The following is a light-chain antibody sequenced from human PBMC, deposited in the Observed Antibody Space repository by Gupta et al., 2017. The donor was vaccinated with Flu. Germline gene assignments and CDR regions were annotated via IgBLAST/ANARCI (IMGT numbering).Light chain of an antibody. CDR1: SGINVGTYR. CDR3: AIWYSSTSV. V-gene: IGLV5-39*01. J-gene: IGLJ3*02. Sequence: QXXLTQXXSXXAXPGAXXXXXCXLRSGINVGTYRIYWYHQKPGRLPGYLLRYKSDSDKQQGSGVPSRFSGSKDASTNAGLLLISGLQSEDEADYYCAIWYSSTSVFGGGTKLTVL. CDR2: YKSDSDK.